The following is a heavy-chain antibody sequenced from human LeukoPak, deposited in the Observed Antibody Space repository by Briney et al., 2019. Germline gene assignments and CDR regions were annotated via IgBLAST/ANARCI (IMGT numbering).Heavy chain of an antibody. J-gene: IGHJ3*02. V-gene: IGHV4-34*01. CDR3: ARVSPGPSFPPFGVADAFDI. CDR1: GGSFSGYY. D-gene: IGHD3-3*01. CDR2: INHSGST. Sequence: SETLSLTCAVYGGSFSGYYWSWIRQPPGKGLEWIGEINHSGSTNYNPSLKSRVTISVDTSKNQFSLKLSSVTAADTAVYYCARVSPGPSFPPFGVADAFDIWGQGTMVTVSS.